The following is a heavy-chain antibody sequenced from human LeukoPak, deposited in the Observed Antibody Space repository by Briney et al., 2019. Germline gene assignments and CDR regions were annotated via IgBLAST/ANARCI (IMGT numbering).Heavy chain of an antibody. CDR2: ISSYNGNT. V-gene: IGHV1-18*01. J-gene: IGHJ4*02. CDR3: ARDSPAQGGGRFDY. Sequence: ASVKVSCKASGYIFTSYGISWVRQAPGQGLEWMGWISSYNGNTNYGQKLQGRVTMTTDTSTSTVYMELRSLRSDDTAVYYCARDSPAQGGGRFDYWSQGTLVTVSS. D-gene: IGHD3-16*01. CDR1: GYIFTSYG.